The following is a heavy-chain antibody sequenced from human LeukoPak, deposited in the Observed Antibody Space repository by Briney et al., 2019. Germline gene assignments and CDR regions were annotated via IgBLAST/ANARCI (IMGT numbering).Heavy chain of an antibody. Sequence: SETLSLTCTVSGGSISSHYWSWIRQPPGKGLEWIGYIYYSGSTNYNPSLKSRVTISVDTSKNQFSLKLSSVTAADTAVYYCARAKGYSYGFLREGNMDVWGKGITVTVSS. CDR1: GGSISSHY. CDR3: ARAKGYSYGFLREGNMDV. V-gene: IGHV4-59*11. J-gene: IGHJ6*03. D-gene: IGHD5-18*01. CDR2: IYYSGST.